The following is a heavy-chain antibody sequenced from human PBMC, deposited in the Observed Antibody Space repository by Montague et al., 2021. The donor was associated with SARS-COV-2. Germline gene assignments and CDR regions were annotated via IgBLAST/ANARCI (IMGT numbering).Heavy chain of an antibody. CDR1: GGSISSGGYY. CDR3: ARVLGGYCSGGSCYRGWYFDL. Sequence: TLSLTCTVSGGSISSGGYYWSWIRQHPGKGLEWIGYIYYSGSTYYNPSLKSRVTISVDTSKNQFSLKLSSVTAADTAMYYCARVLGGYCSGGSCYRGWYFDLWGRGTLVTVSS. D-gene: IGHD2-15*01. CDR2: IYYSGST. V-gene: IGHV4-31*03. J-gene: IGHJ2*01.